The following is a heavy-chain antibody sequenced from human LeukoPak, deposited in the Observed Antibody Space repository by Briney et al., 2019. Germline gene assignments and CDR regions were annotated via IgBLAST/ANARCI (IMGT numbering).Heavy chain of an antibody. CDR3: ARVSYGSGSYSLLFDY. V-gene: IGHV1-2*02. CDR1: GYTFTAYY. Sequence: ASVKVSCKASGYTFTAYYMHWVRQAPGQGLEWMGWINPNSGGTNYAQKFQGRVTMTRDTSISTAYMELSRLRSDDTAVYYCARVSYGSGSYSLLFDYWGQGTLVTLSS. J-gene: IGHJ4*02. CDR2: INPNSGGT. D-gene: IGHD3-10*01.